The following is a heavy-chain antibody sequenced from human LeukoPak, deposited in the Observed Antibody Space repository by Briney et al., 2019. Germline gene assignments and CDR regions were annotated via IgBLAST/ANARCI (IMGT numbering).Heavy chain of an antibody. Sequence: PGGSLRLSCAASGFTFSSYGMHWVRQAPGKGLEWVAFIRYDGSNKYYAGSVKGRFTISRDNSKNTLYLQMNSLRAEDTVVYYCASNPKSLFVRGVIRDWGQGTLVTVSS. D-gene: IGHD3-10*01. CDR1: GFTFSSYG. CDR3: ASNPKSLFVRGVIRD. J-gene: IGHJ4*02. V-gene: IGHV3-30*02. CDR2: IRYDGSNK.